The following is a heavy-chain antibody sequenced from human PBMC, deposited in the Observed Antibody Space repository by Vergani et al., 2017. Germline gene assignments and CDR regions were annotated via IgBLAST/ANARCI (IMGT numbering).Heavy chain of an antibody. CDR3: AGYGSGSYYYYGMDV. CDR1: GGTSSSYT. J-gene: IGHJ6*02. Sequence: QVQLVQSGAEVKKPGSSVKVSCKASGGTSSSYTISWVRQAPGQGLEWMGRIIPILGIANYAQKFQGRVTITADKSTSTAYMELSSLRSEDTAVYYCAGYGSGSYYYYGMDVWGQGTTVTVSS. CDR2: IIPILGIA. V-gene: IGHV1-69*02. D-gene: IGHD3-10*01.